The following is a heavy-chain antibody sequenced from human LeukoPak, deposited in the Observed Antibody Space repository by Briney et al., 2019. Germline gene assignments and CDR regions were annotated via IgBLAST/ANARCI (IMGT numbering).Heavy chain of an antibody. CDR1: GFTFSTSS. Sequence: GGSLRLSCAASGFTFSTSSMSWVRQAPGKGLEWVANIKQDGSEKNYVDSVKGRFTISRDNSKNTLYLQMNSLRAEDTAVYYCAKVGPPLAAAGFFDYWGQGTLATVSS. J-gene: IGHJ4*02. D-gene: IGHD6-13*01. CDR3: AKVGPPLAAAGFFDY. CDR2: IKQDGSEK. V-gene: IGHV3-7*03.